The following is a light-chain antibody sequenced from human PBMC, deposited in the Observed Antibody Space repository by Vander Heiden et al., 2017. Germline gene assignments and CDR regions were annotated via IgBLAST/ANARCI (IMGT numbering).Light chain of an antibody. CDR1: SSDVGGYNS. V-gene: IGLV2-14*03. CDR2: DVS. Sequence: QSALTQPASVSGSPGQSLTLSCTGTSSDVGGYNSVSWYQQHPGKAPKCRIEDVSNRPSGVSNRCSGSKSGTKASLNTSGLQAEYEADDDCTQYTSSSTDVFGTGTKLTVL. CDR3: TQYTSSSTDV. J-gene: IGLJ1*01.